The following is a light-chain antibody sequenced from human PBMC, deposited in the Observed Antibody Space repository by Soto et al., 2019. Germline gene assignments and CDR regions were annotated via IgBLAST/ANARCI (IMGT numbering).Light chain of an antibody. Sequence: QSVLTQPPSASGSPGQSVTISCTGTSSDVGGYNYVSWYQQHPGKAPKLMIYEVSKRPSGVPDRFSGSKSGNTASLTVSGPEAEYEADYYCSSYEGRKKLVVGGRTKLAGL. CDR1: SSDVGGYNY. CDR3: SSYEGRKKLV. CDR2: EVS. V-gene: IGLV2-8*01. J-gene: IGLJ2*01.